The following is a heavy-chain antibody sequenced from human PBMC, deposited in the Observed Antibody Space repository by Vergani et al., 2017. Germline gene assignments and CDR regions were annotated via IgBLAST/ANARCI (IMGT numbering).Heavy chain of an antibody. CDR2: IHSSGTT. CDR1: GGSITSGSFY. D-gene: IGHD6-19*01. V-gene: IGHV4-61*02. CDR3: ARSDSSGWYRTFDY. Sequence: QVQLHESGPGLVKPSQTLSLTCTVSGGSITSGSFYWSWIRQPAGKGLEWIGRIHSSGTTNYNPSLKSRVTISVDTSKNQFSLKLSSVTAADTAVYYCARSDSSGWYRTFDYWGQGTLVTVSS. J-gene: IGHJ4*02.